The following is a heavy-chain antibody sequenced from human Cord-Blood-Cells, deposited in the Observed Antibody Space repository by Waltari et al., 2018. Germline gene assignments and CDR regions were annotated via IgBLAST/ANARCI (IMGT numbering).Heavy chain of an antibody. CDR2: ILPIVGPG. CDR1: GGTFSSYA. Sequence: QVQLVQSGAEVKKPGSSVKVSCKASGGTFSSYAISWVRQAPGQGLEWMGGILPIVGPGNYAQKCQGRGTLTADASTSTAYMERSSLRSEDTAVYYCARGQEYSSSSGLDYWGQGTLVTVSS. D-gene: IGHD6-6*01. J-gene: IGHJ4*02. CDR3: ARGQEYSSSSGLDY. V-gene: IGHV1-69*12.